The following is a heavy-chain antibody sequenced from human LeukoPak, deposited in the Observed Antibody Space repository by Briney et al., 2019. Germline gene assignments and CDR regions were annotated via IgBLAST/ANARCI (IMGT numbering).Heavy chain of an antibody. J-gene: IGHJ6*03. CDR1: GFTFSSYA. CDR3: AKDGDYYDSSGYYYYYMDV. V-gene: IGHV3-23*01. CDR2: ISGSGGST. Sequence: PGGSLRLSCAASGFTFSSYAMSWVRQAPGKGLEWVSSISGSGGSTYYADSVKGRFTISRGNSKNTLYLQMNSLRAEDTAVYYCAKDGDYYDSSGYYYYYMDVWGKGTTVTISS. D-gene: IGHD3-22*01.